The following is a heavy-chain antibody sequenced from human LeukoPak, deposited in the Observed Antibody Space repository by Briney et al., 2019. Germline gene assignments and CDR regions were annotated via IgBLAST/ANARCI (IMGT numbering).Heavy chain of an antibody. CDR1: GYSFSSYW. J-gene: IGHJ4*02. D-gene: IGHD5-24*01. CDR3: ARANRDGHNQYFDH. Sequence: GESLKISCKGLGYSFSSYWSAWVRQRPGKGLEWMGIIYPGGSETRYDPSFEGQVTISADRSTSTAYLQWSSLRASDTAMYYCARANRDGHNQYFDHWGQGTLVSVSS. CDR2: IYPGGSET. V-gene: IGHV5-51*01.